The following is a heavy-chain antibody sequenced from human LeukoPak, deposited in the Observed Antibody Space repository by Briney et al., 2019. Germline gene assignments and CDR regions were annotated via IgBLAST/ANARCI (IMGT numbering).Heavy chain of an antibody. CDR3: ARGGRLDY. CDR1: GGSISSSSYY. J-gene: IGHJ4*02. CDR2: INHSGST. Sequence: SETLSLTCTVSGGSISSSSYYWGWIRQPPGKGLEWIGEINHSGSTNYNPSLKSRVTISVDTSKNQFSLKLSSVTAADTAVYYCARGGRLDYWGQGTLVTVSS. V-gene: IGHV4-39*07.